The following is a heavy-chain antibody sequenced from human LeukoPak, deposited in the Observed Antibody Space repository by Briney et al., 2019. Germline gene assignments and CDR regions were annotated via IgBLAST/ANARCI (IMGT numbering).Heavy chain of an antibody. D-gene: IGHD2-21*01. CDR2: INPNSGNT. CDR3: ARDIAVRDVAGLFDP. CDR1: GYTFTSYY. J-gene: IGHJ5*02. Sequence: AASVKVSCKASGYTFTSYYIHWVRQAPGQGLEWMGWINPNSGNTGYAQKFQGRVTMNRDISTSTAYMEVRSLRSEDTPVYYCARDIAVRDVAGLFDPGGQGTLVTVSS. V-gene: IGHV1-8*01.